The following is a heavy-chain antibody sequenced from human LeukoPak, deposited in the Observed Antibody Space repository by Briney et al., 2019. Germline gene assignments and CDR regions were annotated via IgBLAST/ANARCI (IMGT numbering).Heavy chain of an antibody. CDR1: GFTFSSYW. D-gene: IGHD1-1*01. CDR2: IKQDGSEK. J-gene: IGHJ4*01. Sequence: GGSLRLSCAASGFTFSSYWMSWVRQAPGKGLEWVANIKQDGSEKYYVDSVKGRFTISRDNAKNSLYLQMNSLRAEDTAVYYCARVPPGTTFLIGPSDYWGHGTLVTVSS. CDR3: ARVPPGTTFLIGPSDY. V-gene: IGHV3-7*01.